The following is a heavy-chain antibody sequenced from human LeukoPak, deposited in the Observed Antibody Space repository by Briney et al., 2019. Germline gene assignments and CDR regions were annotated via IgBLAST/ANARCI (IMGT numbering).Heavy chain of an antibody. J-gene: IGHJ4*02. CDR1: GYTFTGYY. CDR2: INPNSGGT. CDR3: AREGCSSTSCYPPDDYFDY. V-gene: IGHV1-2*02. D-gene: IGHD2-2*01. Sequence: GASVKVSCKASGYTFTGYYMHWVRQAPGQGLEWMGWINPNSGGTNYAQKFQGRVTMTRDTSISTAYMELSRLRSDDTAVYYCAREGCSSTSCYPPDDYFDYWGQGTLVTVSS.